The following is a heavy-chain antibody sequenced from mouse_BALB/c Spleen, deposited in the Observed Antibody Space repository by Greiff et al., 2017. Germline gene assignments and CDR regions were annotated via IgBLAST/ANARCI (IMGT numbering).Heavy chain of an antibody. D-gene: IGHD2-14*01. CDR2: IYPGDGDT. J-gene: IGHJ2*01. CDR3: ARREGPYRYYFDY. Sequence: QVQLQQSGAELARPGASVTLSCKASGYTFTSYWMQWVKQRPGQGLEWIGAIYPGDGDTRYTQKFKGKAILTADKSSSTAYMQLSSLASEDSAVYDCARREGPYRYYFDYWGQGTTLTVSA. V-gene: IGHV1-87*01. CDR1: GYTFTSYW.